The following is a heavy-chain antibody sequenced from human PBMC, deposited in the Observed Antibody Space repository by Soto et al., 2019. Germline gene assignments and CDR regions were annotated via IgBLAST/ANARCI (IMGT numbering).Heavy chain of an antibody. CDR1: GFTFSSYS. Sequence: GGSLRLSXAASGFTFSSYSMNWVRQAPGKGLEWVSSISSSSSYIYYADSVKGRFTISRDNAKNSLYLQMNSLRAEDTAVYYCARDPTAVTSRFDPWGQGTLVTVSS. CDR3: ARDPTAVTSRFDP. V-gene: IGHV3-21*01. D-gene: IGHD4-4*01. J-gene: IGHJ5*02. CDR2: ISSSSSYI.